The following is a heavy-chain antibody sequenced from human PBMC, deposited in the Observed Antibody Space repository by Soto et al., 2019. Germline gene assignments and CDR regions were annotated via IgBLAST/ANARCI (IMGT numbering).Heavy chain of an antibody. CDR1: GYSFTSYW. Sequence: GESLKISCKGSGYSFTSYWIGWVRQMPGKGLEWMGIIYPGDSDTRYSPSFQGQVTISADKSISTAYLQWSSLKASDTAMYYCARPLRVTRDSSGYYYYYYGMDVWGQGTTVTVSS. CDR2: IYPGDSDT. V-gene: IGHV5-51*01. J-gene: IGHJ6*02. CDR3: ARPLRVTRDSSGYYYYYYGMDV. D-gene: IGHD3-22*01.